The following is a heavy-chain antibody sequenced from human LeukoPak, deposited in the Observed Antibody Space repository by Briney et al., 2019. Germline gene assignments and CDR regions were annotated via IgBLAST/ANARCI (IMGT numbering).Heavy chain of an antibody. CDR2: IYYSGST. CDR1: GGSISSYY. J-gene: IGHJ6*03. CDR3: ARGGDDGYYYYYMDV. D-gene: IGHD3-10*01. V-gene: IGHV4-59*01. Sequence: PSETLSLTCTVSGGSISSYYWSWIRQPPGKGLEWIGYIYYSGSTNYNPSLKSRVTILVDTSKKQFSLKLSSVTAADTAVYYCARGGDDGYYYYYMDVWGKGTTVTVSS.